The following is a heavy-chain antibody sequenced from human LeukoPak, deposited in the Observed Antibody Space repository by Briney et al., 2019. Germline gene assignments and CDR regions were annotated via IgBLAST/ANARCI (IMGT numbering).Heavy chain of an antibody. J-gene: IGHJ3*02. V-gene: IGHV1-46*01. CDR1: GYTFTSSY. CDR2: INPSGGNT. Sequence: ASVKVSCKASGYTFTSSYMHWVRQAPGQGLEWMGIINPSGGNTTYAQKFQGRVTMTRDMSTSTVYMELSSLRSDDTAVYYCARFGLGKHIEVAGIPFDIWGQGTMVTVSS. D-gene: IGHD6-19*01. CDR3: ARFGLGKHIEVAGIPFDI.